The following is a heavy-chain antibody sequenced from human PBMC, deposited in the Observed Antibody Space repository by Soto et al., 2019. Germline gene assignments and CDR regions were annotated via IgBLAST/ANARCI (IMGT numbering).Heavy chain of an antibody. V-gene: IGHV1-69*13. J-gene: IGHJ4*02. Sequence: SVKVSCKASGGTFSSHSINWVRQAPGQGLEWMGGVISLFGTANYAHNFKGRVTITADQSTSTAYMELNSLRSDDTAVYYCAREVGYGDFSAALLDWGQGTLVSVSS. CDR3: AREVGYGDFSAALLD. CDR1: GGTFSSHS. D-gene: IGHD4-17*01. CDR2: VISLFGTA.